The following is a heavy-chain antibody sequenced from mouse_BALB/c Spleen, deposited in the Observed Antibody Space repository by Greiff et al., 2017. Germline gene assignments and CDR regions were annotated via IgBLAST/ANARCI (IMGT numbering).Heavy chain of an antibody. CDR1: GYSITSGYY. D-gene: IGHD2-4*01. CDR2: ISYDGSN. V-gene: IGHV3-6*02. J-gene: IGHJ2*01. Sequence: EVKVEESGPGLVKPSQSLSLTCSVTGYSITSGYYWNWIRQFPGNKLEWMGYISYDGSNNYNPSLKNRISITRDTSKNQFFLKLNSVTTEDTATYYCAIYYDYDYFDYWGQGTTLTVSS. CDR3: AIYYDYDYFDY.